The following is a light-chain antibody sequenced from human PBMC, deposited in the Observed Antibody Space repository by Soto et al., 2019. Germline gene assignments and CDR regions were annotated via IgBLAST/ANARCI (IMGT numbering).Light chain of an antibody. J-gene: IGKJ1*01. V-gene: IGKV3-15*01. CDR1: QSVSSY. Sequence: DIVMTQSPATLSVSPGETATLSCRASQSVSSYLAWYQQKPGQAPRLLISGASTRATGFPVRFSGSGSGTEFTLTISSLQSEDFAIYYCQQYSSWPRTFGHGTRVEIK. CDR3: QQYSSWPRT. CDR2: GAS.